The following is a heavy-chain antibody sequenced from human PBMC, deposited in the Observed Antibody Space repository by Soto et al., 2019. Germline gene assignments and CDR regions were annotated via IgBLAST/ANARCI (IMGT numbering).Heavy chain of an antibody. CDR1: GDSFSTYW. CDR3: ARHATYYDILTGYYFDY. V-gene: IGHV5-51*01. CDR2: ISPGDSDT. Sequence: VESLKISCSGSGDSFSTYWIGWVRQVPWKGLEWMGIISPGDSDTKYSQSFQGQVTISADKSISTAYLQWNSLKASDTAMYYCARHATYYDILTGYYFDYWGQGTLVTVSS. J-gene: IGHJ4*02. D-gene: IGHD3-9*01.